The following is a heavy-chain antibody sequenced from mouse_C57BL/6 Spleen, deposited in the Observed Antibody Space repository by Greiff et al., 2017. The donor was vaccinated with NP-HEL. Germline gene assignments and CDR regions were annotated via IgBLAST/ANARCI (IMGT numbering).Heavy chain of an antibody. J-gene: IGHJ2*01. V-gene: IGHV1-64*01. Sequence: QVQLQQPGAELVKPGASVKLSCKASGYTFTSYWMHWVKQRPGQGLEWIGMIHPNSGSTNYNEKFKSKATLTVDKSSSTAYMQLSSLTSEDSAVYYCAREGIYYGSSLDYWGQGTTLTVSS. CDR3: AREGIYYGSSLDY. D-gene: IGHD1-1*01. CDR2: IHPNSGST. CDR1: GYTFTSYW.